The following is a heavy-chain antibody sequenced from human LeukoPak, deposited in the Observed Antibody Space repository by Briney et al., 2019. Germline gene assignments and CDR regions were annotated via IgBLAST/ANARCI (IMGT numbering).Heavy chain of an antibody. CDR1: GYSFTSYW. CDR3: ARPSGSYNPIDY. Sequence: GGSLTISCKGSGYSFTSYWIGWVRHLPGKGLEGVGILYPGASDTRYSPSFQGQVTVSADKAISTAYLQWSSLQASDTAMYYCARPSGSYNPIDYWGQGTLVTVSS. D-gene: IGHD1-26*01. CDR2: LYPGASDT. J-gene: IGHJ4*02. V-gene: IGHV5-51*01.